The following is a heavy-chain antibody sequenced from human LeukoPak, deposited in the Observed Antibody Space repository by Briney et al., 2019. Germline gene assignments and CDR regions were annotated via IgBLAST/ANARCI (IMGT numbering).Heavy chain of an antibody. J-gene: IGHJ1*01. CDR2: VYYRGST. CDR3: ASGATTPEYFQH. D-gene: IGHD1-26*01. CDR1: GGSISSYY. V-gene: IGHV4-59*01. Sequence: SETLSLTCTVSGGSISSYYWSWIRQPPGKGLEWIGYVYYRGSTNYNPSLKSRVTISVDTSKNQFSLKLSSVTAADTAVYYCASGATTPEYFQHWGQGTLVTVSS.